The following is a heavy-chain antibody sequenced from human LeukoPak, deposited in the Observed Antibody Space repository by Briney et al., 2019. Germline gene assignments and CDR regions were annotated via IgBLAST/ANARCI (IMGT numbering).Heavy chain of an antibody. CDR1: GFTFSSYA. Sequence: GGSLRLSCAASGFTFSSYAMSWVRQAPGKGLEWVSAISGSGGSTYYADSVKGRFTISRDNSKNTLYLQMISLRAEDTAVYYCAKDPLDLEWLLDFDYWGQGTLVTVSS. CDR3: AKDPLDLEWLLDFDY. CDR2: ISGSGGST. V-gene: IGHV3-23*01. J-gene: IGHJ4*02. D-gene: IGHD3-3*01.